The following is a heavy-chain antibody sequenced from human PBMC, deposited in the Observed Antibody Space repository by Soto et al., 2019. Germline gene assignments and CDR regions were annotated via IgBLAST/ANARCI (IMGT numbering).Heavy chain of an antibody. CDR2: IYYSGST. J-gene: IGHJ6*03. CDR1: GGSISSYY. CDR3: ARDRRYCSSTSCYSYYYMDV. V-gene: IGHV4-59*01. Sequence: SETLSLTCTVSGGSISSYYWSWIRQPPGKGLEWIGYIYYSGSTNYNPSLKSRVTISVDTSKNQFSLKLSSVTAADTAVYYCARDRRYCSSTSCYSYYYMDVWGKGTTVTVSS. D-gene: IGHD2-2*01.